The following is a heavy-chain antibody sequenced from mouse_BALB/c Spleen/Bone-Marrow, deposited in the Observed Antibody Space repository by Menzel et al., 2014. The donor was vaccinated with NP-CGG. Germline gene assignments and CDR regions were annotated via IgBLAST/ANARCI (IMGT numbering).Heavy chain of an antibody. CDR1: GFSLTSYG. Sequence: VQGVESGPGLVAPSQSLSITCTVSGFSLTSYGVHWVRQPPGKGLEWLGVIWAGVSTNYNSAPKSRLSVSKDNSKSQVFLKMNSLQTGDTAVYYCDREGPAMITTDFDYWGQGTTRTVSS. CDR2: IWAGVST. D-gene: IGHD2-4*01. CDR3: DREGPAMITTDFDY. V-gene: IGHV2-9*02. J-gene: IGHJ2*01.